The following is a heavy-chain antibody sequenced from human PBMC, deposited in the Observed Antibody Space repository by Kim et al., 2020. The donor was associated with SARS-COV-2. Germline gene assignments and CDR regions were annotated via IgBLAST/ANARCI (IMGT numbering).Heavy chain of an antibody. J-gene: IGHJ6*02. V-gene: IGHV4-59*01. Sequence: SETLSLTCTVSGGSISSYYWSWIRQPPGKGLEWIGYIYYSGSTNYNPSLKSRVTISVDTSKNQFSLKLSSVTAADTAVYYCARDGGPGYYYGMDVWGQGTTVTVSS. CDR1: GGSISSYY. CDR3: ARDGGPGYYYGMDV. CDR2: IYYSGST. D-gene: IGHD6-25*01.